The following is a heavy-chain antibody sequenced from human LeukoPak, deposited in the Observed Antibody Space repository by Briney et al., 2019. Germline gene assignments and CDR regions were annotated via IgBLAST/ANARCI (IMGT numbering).Heavy chain of an antibody. CDR3: ARGIVGADFAFDI. Sequence: GGSLRLSCAASGFTFSSYAMSWVRQAPGKGLEWVSAISGSGGGTYYADSVKGRFTISRDNSKNTLYLQMNSLRAEDTAVYYCARGIVGADFAFDIWGQVTMVIVSS. CDR1: GFTFSSYA. J-gene: IGHJ3*02. V-gene: IGHV3-23*01. D-gene: IGHD1-26*01. CDR2: ISGSGGGT.